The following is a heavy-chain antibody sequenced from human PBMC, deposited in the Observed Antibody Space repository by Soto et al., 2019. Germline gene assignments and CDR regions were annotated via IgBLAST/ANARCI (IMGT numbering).Heavy chain of an antibody. V-gene: IGHV1-46*01. CDR1: GYTVSSFY. D-gene: IGHD2-15*01. CDR3: SRSPALPSFDIDGYRGSFEY. Sequence: QVQLVQSGAEVVKPGASLTISCRASGYTVSSFYLHWVRQAPGQGLEWMGVMRPSDGSTNHGQKFQGTVTMPQATATNTVYLDLSSLRSDDTALFLRSRSPALPSFDIDGYRGSFEYWGLGTLVTVSS. CDR2: MRPSDGST. J-gene: IGHJ4*02.